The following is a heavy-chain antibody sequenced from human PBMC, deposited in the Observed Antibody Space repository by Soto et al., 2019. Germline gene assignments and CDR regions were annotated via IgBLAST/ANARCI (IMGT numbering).Heavy chain of an antibody. CDR2: IIPIFGTA. CDR1: GGTFSSYA. CDR3: ARALRIGDYSNINWFDP. J-gene: IGHJ5*02. D-gene: IGHD4-4*01. Sequence: SVKVSCKASGGTFSSYAISWVRQAPGQGLEWMGGIIPIFGTANYAQKFQGRVTITADESTSTAYMELSSLRSEDTAVYYCARALRIGDYSNINWFDPWGQGTLVTVSS. V-gene: IGHV1-69*13.